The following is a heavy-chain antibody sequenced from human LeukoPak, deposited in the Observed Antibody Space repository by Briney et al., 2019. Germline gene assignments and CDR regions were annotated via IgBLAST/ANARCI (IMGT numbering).Heavy chain of an antibody. D-gene: IGHD7-27*01. Sequence: ASVKVSCKAFGYTFTNYGISWVRQAPRQGLEWMGWISASNGITNYAQKFQGRVTMTTDTSTSTAYMELRSLRADDTAVCYCARAGAQYTSHFDYWGQGTLVTVSS. J-gene: IGHJ4*02. CDR3: ARAGAQYTSHFDY. V-gene: IGHV1-18*01. CDR2: ISASNGIT. CDR1: GYTFTNYG.